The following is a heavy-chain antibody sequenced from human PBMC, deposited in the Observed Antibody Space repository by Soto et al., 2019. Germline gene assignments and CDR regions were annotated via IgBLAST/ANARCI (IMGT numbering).Heavy chain of an antibody. D-gene: IGHD3-3*01. CDR2: ISYDGSNI. Sequence: GGSLRLSCAASGFTFSIFGMHWVRQTPGKGLEWVAAISYDGSNIYYADSVKGRFTISRDNSKNTLYLQMNSLRAEDTAVYYCAKDQVKAYYDFWSGYGDAFDIWGQGTMVTVSS. V-gene: IGHV3-30*18. J-gene: IGHJ3*02. CDR3: AKDQVKAYYDFWSGYGDAFDI. CDR1: GFTFSIFG.